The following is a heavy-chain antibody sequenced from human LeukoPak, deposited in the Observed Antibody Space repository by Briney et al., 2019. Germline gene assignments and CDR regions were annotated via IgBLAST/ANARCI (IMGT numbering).Heavy chain of an antibody. D-gene: IGHD3-3*01. CDR1: GGSISSSNW. CDR2: IYHSGST. CDR3: ARGLRPRDGLRFLEWYTRGAFDI. J-gene: IGHJ3*02. Sequence: PSETLSLTCAVSGGSISSSNWWSWVRQPPGKGLEWIGEIYHSGSTNYNPSLKSRVTISVDKSKNQFSLKLSSVTAADTAVYYCARGLRPRDGLRFLEWYTRGAFDIWGQGTMVTVSS. V-gene: IGHV4-4*02.